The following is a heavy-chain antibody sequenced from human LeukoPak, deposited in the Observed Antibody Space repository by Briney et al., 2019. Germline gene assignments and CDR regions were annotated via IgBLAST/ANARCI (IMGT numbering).Heavy chain of an antibody. CDR3: ARDRDIAAGGRGGYFDN. CDR1: GFTFSNYA. J-gene: IGHJ4*02. Sequence: GGSLRLSCAASGFTFSNYAMHWVRQAPGKGLEWVAVISYDGNNKYHADSVKGRFFISRDNSQNTLYLQMNNLRPEETAVYYCARDRDIAAGGRGGYFDNWGQGALVTVSS. CDR2: ISYDGNNK. D-gene: IGHD6-13*01. V-gene: IGHV3-30-3*01.